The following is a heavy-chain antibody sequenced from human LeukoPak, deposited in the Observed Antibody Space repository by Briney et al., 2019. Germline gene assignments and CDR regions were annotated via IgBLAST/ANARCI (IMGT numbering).Heavy chain of an antibody. J-gene: IGHJ4*02. CDR3: ARGPSGYHNT. CDR2: ISTSSLYI. CDR1: GFTFSTYS. D-gene: IGHD5-12*01. V-gene: IGHV3-21*01. Sequence: PGGSLRLSCTASGFTFSTYSMNWVRQAPGKGLEWVSFISTSSLYIYYADSVKGRFTISRDNAKNSLHLQMNSLRPEDTAVYYCARGPSGYHNTGGQGTLVTVSS.